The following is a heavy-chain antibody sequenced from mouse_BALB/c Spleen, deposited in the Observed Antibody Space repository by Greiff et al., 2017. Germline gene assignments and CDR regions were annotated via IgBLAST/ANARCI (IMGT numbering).Heavy chain of an antibody. J-gene: IGHJ3*01. V-gene: IGHV1-9*01. CDR3: ARGGTMITTGGFSFAY. Sequence: VKLQESGAELMKPGASVKISCKATGYTFSSYWIEWVKQRPGHGLEWIGEILPGSGSTNYNEKFKGKATFTADTSSNTAYMQLSSLTSEDSAVYYCARGGTMITTGGFSFAYWGQGTLVTVSA. CDR1: GYTFSSYW. CDR2: ILPGSGST. D-gene: IGHD2-4*01.